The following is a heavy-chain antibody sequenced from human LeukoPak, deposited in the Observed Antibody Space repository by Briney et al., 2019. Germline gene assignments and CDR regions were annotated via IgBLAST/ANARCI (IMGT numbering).Heavy chain of an antibody. D-gene: IGHD6-13*01. CDR3: ARDATTATGTVYMDV. Sequence: GGSLRLSCAASGFTFSSHGMSWVRQAPGKGLEWVSTISGSGDNTYYADSVKGRFTISRDNSKNTLYLQMNSLRVEDTALYFCARDATTATGTVYMDVWGKGTTVTISS. V-gene: IGHV3-23*01. CDR1: GFTFSSHG. CDR2: ISGSGDNT. J-gene: IGHJ6*03.